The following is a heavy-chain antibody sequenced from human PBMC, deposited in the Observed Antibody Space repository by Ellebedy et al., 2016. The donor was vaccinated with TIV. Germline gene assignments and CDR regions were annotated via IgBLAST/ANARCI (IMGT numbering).Heavy chain of an antibody. CDR3: AKDLSWWSASDY. D-gene: IGHD3-16*01. Sequence: PGGSLRLSCAASGFNIGSNAMSWVRQTPGKGLEWVAGIGGDDRTHYAHFVEGRFTISRDSFQSTLHLEMSSLRVEDTAIYYCAKDLSWWSASDYWGQGALVTVSS. CDR2: IGGDDRT. CDR1: GFNIGSNA. V-gene: IGHV3-23*01. J-gene: IGHJ4*02.